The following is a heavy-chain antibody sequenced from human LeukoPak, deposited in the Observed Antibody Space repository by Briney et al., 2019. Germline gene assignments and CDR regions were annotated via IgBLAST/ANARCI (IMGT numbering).Heavy chain of an antibody. V-gene: IGHV1-2*02. CDR1: GYTFTGYY. J-gene: IGHJ4*02. CDR3: ARDRRNGYNYDY. D-gene: IGHD5-24*01. CDR2: INPNSGGT. Sequence: ASVKVSCKASGYTFTGYYMHWVRQAPGQGLEWMGWINPNSGGTNYAQKFQGRVTMTRDTSISTAYMELSRLRSEDTAVYYCARDRRNGYNYDYWGQGTLVTVSS.